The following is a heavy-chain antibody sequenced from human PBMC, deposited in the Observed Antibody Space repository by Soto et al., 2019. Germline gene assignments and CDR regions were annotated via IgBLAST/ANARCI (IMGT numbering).Heavy chain of an antibody. CDR1: GFSLNTGGVG. CDR3: VRNWRYYGGDYYYGMDA. V-gene: IGHV2-5*02. Sequence: ITLKESGPTLVKPTQTLTLTCTFSGFSLNTGGVGVGWVRQPRGKAMEWLALIYWDDDERYRTSLRSRLNITMHTINTQVVLTMTNMDPEDTATYYCVRNWRYYGGDYYYGMDAWGQGTTVTVSS. CDR2: IYWDDDE. J-gene: IGHJ6*02. D-gene: IGHD3-10*01.